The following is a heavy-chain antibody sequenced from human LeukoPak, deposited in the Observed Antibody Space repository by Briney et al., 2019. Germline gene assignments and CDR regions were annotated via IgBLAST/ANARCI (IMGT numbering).Heavy chain of an antibody. V-gene: IGHV3-23*01. Sequence: PGGSLRLSCAASGFTFSSYAMSWVRQAPGKGLEWVSAISGSGGSTYYADSVKGRFTSSRDNSKNTLYLQMNSLRAEDTAVYYCAKETYYYDSSGYYNWFDPWGQGTLVTVSS. CDR1: GFTFSSYA. CDR2: ISGSGGST. D-gene: IGHD3-22*01. J-gene: IGHJ5*02. CDR3: AKETYYYDSSGYYNWFDP.